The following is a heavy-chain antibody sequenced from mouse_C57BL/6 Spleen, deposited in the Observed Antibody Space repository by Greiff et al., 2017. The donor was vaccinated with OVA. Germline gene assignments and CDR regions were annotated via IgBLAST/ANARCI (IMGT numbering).Heavy chain of an antibody. Sequence: VQLQQSGAELVRPGASVKLSCTASGFNIKDDYMHWVKQRPEQGLEWIGWIDPENGDTEYASKFQGKATITADTSSNTAYMQLSSLTSEDAAVYYCTRWESVGYCAYWGQGTLVTVSA. J-gene: IGHJ3*01. V-gene: IGHV14-4*01. CDR3: TRWESVGYCAY. CDR1: GFNIKDDY. D-gene: IGHD2-3*01. CDR2: IDPENGDT.